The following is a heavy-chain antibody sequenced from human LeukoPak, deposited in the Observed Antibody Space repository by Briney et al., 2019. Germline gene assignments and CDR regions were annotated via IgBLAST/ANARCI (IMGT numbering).Heavy chain of an antibody. D-gene: IGHD1-26*01. CDR2: FGPDDSET. Sequence: ASVKVSCKVPEYTLTELHMSWVRQTPGKGLEWMGGFGPDDSETIYAQNFQGRVTMTEDTSTDTAYMELSSLKSDDTAVYYCAADRKIVGTTGAYVFWGQGTLVTVSS. CDR1: EYTLTELH. V-gene: IGHV1-24*01. J-gene: IGHJ4*02. CDR3: AADRKIVGTTGAYVF.